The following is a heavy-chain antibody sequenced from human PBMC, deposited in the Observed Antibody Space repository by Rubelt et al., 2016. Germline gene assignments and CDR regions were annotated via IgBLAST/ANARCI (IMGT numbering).Heavy chain of an antibody. CDR2: INPSGGST. Sequence: QVQLVQSGAEVKKPGASVKVSCKASGYTFTSYYMHWVRQAPGQGLEWMGIINPSGGSTSYAQKFQGEVTITRETSTSTVYMELSSLRSEDTAVYYCARSPRYDFEDNWFDPWGQGTLVTVSS. CDR3: ARSPRYDFEDNWFDP. D-gene: IGHD3-3*01. V-gene: IGHV1-46*01. J-gene: IGHJ5*02. CDR1: GYTFTSYY.